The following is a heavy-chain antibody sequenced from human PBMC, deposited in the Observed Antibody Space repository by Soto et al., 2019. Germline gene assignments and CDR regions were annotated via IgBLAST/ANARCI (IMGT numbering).Heavy chain of an antibody. CDR2: ISSSGSTI. D-gene: IGHD2-2*01. V-gene: IGHV3-11*01. CDR3: AREVVPAATFDY. CDR1: GFTFSDYY. Sequence: PGGSLRLSCAASGFTFSDYYMSWIRQAPGKGLEWVSYISSSGSTIYYADSVKGRFTISRDNAKNSLYLQMNSLRTEDTAAYYCAREVVPAATFDYWGQGTLVTVSS. J-gene: IGHJ4*02.